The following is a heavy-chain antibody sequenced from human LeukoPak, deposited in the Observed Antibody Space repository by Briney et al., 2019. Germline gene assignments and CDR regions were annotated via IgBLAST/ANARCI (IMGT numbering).Heavy chain of an antibody. CDR1: GYTFTGYT. CDR2: INPNSGGT. V-gene: IGHV1-2*02. Sequence: ASVEVSCKASGYTFTGYTVHWVRQAPGQGLEWMGWINPNSGGTNYAQKFQGRLTMTRDTSISTAYMELSRLTSDDTAVYYCARSGALDYWGQGTLVTVSS. CDR3: ARSGALDY. J-gene: IGHJ4*02. D-gene: IGHD2-15*01.